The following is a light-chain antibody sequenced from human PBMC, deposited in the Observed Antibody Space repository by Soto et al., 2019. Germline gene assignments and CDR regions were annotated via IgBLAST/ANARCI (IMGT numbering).Light chain of an antibody. V-gene: IGKV3-15*01. CDR2: AAS. CDR1: QTISNT. Sequence: EVVMTQSPATLSVSPGDKVSLSCRANQTISNTLAWYQQKPGQAPRLLIYAASTRATGVSARFSGSGSGTDFTLTISRLEPEDFAVYYCQQYGSSPLTFGQGTKVDNK. J-gene: IGKJ1*01. CDR3: QQYGSSPLT.